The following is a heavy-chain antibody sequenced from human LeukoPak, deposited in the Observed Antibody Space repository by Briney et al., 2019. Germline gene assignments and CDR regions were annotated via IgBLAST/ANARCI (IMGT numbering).Heavy chain of an antibody. Sequence: GGSLRLSCTASGFTFGDYAMSWVRQAPGKGLEWVSYISSSGSTIYYADSVKGRFTISRDNAKNSLYLQMNSLRVEDTAVYYCAREVNSYDNSWGQGTLVTVSS. CDR3: AREVNSYDNS. D-gene: IGHD5-18*01. J-gene: IGHJ4*02. CDR2: ISSSGSTI. V-gene: IGHV3-48*03. CDR1: GFTFGDYA.